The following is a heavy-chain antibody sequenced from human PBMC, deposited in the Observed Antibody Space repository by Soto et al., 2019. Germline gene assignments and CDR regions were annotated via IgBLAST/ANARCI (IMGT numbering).Heavy chain of an antibody. V-gene: IGHV4-59*08. CDR3: ARQGIGNLHGLVDV. D-gene: IGHD3-10*01. Sequence: QVQLQESGPGLVKPSETLSLTCTVPGGSIDGYNCAWIRQPPGKALEWVGYVYYNGGSSYNPSLMGRVTLSMDTSKSQFSLKLRSVTAADTAVYYCARQGIGNLHGLVDVWGRGTTVTVSS. CDR1: GGSIDGYN. CDR2: VYYNGGS. J-gene: IGHJ6*02.